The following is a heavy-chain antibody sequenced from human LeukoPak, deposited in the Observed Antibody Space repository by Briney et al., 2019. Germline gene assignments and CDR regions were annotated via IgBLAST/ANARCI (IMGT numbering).Heavy chain of an antibody. D-gene: IGHD3-10*01. CDR2: INPNSGGT. CDR3: ARDGYGLGSHRSYYYYYMDV. CDR1: GYTFTGYY. Sequence: ASVKVSCKASGYTFTGYYMHWVRQAPGQGLEWMGRINPNSGGTNYAQKFQGRVTMTRDTSISTAYMELSRLRSDDTAVYYCARDGYGLGSHRSYYYYYMDVWGKGTTVTVSS. J-gene: IGHJ6*03. V-gene: IGHV1-2*06.